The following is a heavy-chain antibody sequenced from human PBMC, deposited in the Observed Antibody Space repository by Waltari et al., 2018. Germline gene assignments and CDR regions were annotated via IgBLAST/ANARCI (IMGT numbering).Heavy chain of an antibody. Sequence: QLQLQESGPALVRPSETLSLSCTVPGGSVSSPASFWRWVRQSPGKGLEWIETIYYSGSTSYNPSLKSRVTISIDTSKNQLSLELTSVTAADTAIYYCASHLWYRDLSRVAFDFWGQGTLVAVSS. J-gene: IGHJ4*02. D-gene: IGHD3-10*01. CDR3: ASHLWYRDLSRVAFDF. V-gene: IGHV4-39*07. CDR1: GGSVSSPASF. CDR2: IYYSGST.